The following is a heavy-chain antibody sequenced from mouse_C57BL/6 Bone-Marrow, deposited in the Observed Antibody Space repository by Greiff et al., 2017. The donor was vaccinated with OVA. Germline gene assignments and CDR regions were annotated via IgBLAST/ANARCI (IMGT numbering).Heavy chain of an antibody. CDR1: GFTFSSYA. J-gene: IGHJ4*01. CDR2: ISRGGDYI. V-gene: IGHV5-9-1*02. D-gene: IGHD5-1*01. CDR3: TRGAYRYYAMDY. Sequence: EVKLMESGEGLVKPGGSLKLSCAASGFTFSSYAMSWVRQTPEKRLEWVAYISRGGDYIYYADTVQGRFTISRDNARNTLYLQMSSLRSEDTAMYYCTRGAYRYYAMDYWGQGTSVTVSS.